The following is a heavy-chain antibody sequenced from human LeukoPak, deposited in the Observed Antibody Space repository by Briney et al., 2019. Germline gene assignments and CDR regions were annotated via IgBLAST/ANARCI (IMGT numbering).Heavy chain of an antibody. CDR3: ATSPLPLDSYSYFDY. CDR2: IWYDGSNK. J-gene: IGHJ4*02. D-gene: IGHD5-24*01. V-gene: IGHV3-33*01. Sequence: GGSLRLSCAASGFTFSSYGMHWVRQAPGKGLEWVAVIWYDGSNKYYADSVKGRFTISRDNSKNTLYLQMNSLRAEDTAVYYCATSPLPLDSYSYFDYWGQGTLVTVSS. CDR1: GFTFSSYG.